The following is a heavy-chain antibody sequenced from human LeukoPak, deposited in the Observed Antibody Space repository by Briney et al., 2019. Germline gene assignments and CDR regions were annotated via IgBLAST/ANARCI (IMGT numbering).Heavy chain of an antibody. V-gene: IGHV3-7*01. Sequence: GGSLRLSCVASGFTFGTYWMSWVRQAPGKGLEWVANIKQDGSEKYYVDSVKGQFTISRDNAKNSLYLQMNSLRAEDTAVCYCARMSPPFSAWGQGTLVIVSS. CDR1: GFTFGTYW. J-gene: IGHJ5*02. CDR3: ARMSPPFSA. CDR2: IKQDGSEK.